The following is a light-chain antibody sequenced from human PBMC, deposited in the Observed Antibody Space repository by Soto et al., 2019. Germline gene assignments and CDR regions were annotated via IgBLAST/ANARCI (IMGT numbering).Light chain of an antibody. CDR1: QSVSSNY. CDR2: VAS. V-gene: IGKV3D-20*02. J-gene: IGKJ5*01. CDR3: QQRSNRPNA. Sequence: VWTQSPGTLSLSPGEISTLSCRSSQSVSSNYLAWYQQKPGQAPRLLIYVASSRATGIPDRFSGSGSGTDFTLSISCLEPEDFAVYYCQQRSNRPNAVGPGTRVEIK.